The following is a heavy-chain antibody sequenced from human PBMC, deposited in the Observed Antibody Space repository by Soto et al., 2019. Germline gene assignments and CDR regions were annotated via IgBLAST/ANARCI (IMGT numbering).Heavy chain of an antibody. D-gene: IGHD5-18*01. CDR2: IYYSGST. V-gene: IGHV4-30-4*01. Sequence: PSETLSLTCTVSGGSISSGGYYWSWIRQPPGKGLEWIGYIYYSGSTYYNPSLKSRVTISVDTSKNQFSLKLSSVTAADTAVYYCARAVDTAMTHRAYHFDYWGQGTLVTVSS. CDR1: GGSISSGGYY. CDR3: ARAVDTAMTHRAYHFDY. J-gene: IGHJ4*02.